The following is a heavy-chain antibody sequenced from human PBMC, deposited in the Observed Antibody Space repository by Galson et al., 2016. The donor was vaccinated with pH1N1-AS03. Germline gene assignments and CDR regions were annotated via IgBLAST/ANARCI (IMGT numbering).Heavy chain of an antibody. D-gene: IGHD3-10*01. Sequence: SLRLSCATSGFTFSSYGMTWVRQAPGKGLEWVSSISVTGGSTYYADSVKGRFTISRDHSKNSLSLQMNSLRSEDTAVYYCTSGMVELDYWGQGTLVTVSS. V-gene: IGHV3-23*01. CDR2: ISVTGGST. CDR1: GFTFSSYG. J-gene: IGHJ4*02. CDR3: TSGMVELDY.